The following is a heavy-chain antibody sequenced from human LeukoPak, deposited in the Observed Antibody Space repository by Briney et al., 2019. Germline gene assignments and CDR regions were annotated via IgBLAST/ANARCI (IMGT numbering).Heavy chain of an antibody. CDR3: AREDCSSTSCYADY. V-gene: IGHV2-5*02. CDR2: IYWDDDK. CDR1: GFSLSTSGVG. D-gene: IGHD2-2*01. Sequence: SGPTQVKPTQTLTLTCTFSGFSLSTSGVGVGWIRQPPGKALEWLALIYWDDDKRYSPSLKSRLTITKDTSKNQVVLTMTNMDPVDTATYYCAREDCSSTSCYADYWGQGTLVTVSS. J-gene: IGHJ4*02.